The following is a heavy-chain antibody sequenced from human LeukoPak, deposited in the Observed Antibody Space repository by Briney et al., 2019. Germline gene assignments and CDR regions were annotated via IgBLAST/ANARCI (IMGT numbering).Heavy chain of an antibody. V-gene: IGHV4-59*11. Sequence: SETLSLTCTVSAGSISSHYWSWIRQPPGKGLEWIGSIYYSGSPYYNPSLKSRVTISVDTSKNQFSLKLSSVTAADTAVYYCARDRLSITMIVVAPWDHWFDPWGQGTLVTVSS. D-gene: IGHD3-22*01. J-gene: IGHJ5*02. CDR1: AGSISSHY. CDR2: IYYSGSP. CDR3: ARDRLSITMIVVAPWDHWFDP.